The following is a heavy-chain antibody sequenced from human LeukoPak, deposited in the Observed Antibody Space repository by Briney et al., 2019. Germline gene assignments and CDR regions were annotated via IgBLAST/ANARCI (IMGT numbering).Heavy chain of an antibody. CDR1: GYTFTSYG. J-gene: IGHJ4*02. CDR3: ARDLVYYDSSGYYRPFDY. CDR2: ISAYNGNT. Sequence: ASVKVSCKASGYTFTSYGISWVRQAPGQGLEWMGWISAYNGNTNYAQKLQGRVTMTTDTSTSTAYMELSSLRSDDTAVYYCARDLVYYDSSGYYRPFDYWGQGTLVTVSS. D-gene: IGHD3-22*01. V-gene: IGHV1-18*01.